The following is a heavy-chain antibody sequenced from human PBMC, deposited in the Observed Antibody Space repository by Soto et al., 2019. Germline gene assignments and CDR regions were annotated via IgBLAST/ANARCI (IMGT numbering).Heavy chain of an antibody. J-gene: IGHJ6*02. D-gene: IGHD1-26*01. CDR3: ARDVESGSSQYYYYYYGMDV. V-gene: IGHV3-30-3*01. CDR2: ISYDGSNK. CDR1: GFTFSSYA. Sequence: LRLSCAASGFTFSSYAMHWVRQAPGKGLEWVAVISYDGSNKYYADSVKGRFTISRDNSKNTLYLQMNSLRAEDTAVYYCARDVESGSSQYYYYYYGMDVRRQGTTVTVSS.